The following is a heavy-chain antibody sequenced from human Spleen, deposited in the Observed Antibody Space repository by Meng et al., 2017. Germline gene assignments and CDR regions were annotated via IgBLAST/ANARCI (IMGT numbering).Heavy chain of an antibody. CDR2: INPKSGDT. CDR1: GYTFPDYW. CDR3: ARATTTTANWIDL. V-gene: IGHV1-2*06. Sequence: ASVKVSCKASGYTFPDYWLHWVRRAPGQGLEWMGRINPKSGDTHYAQRFQGRVTMTGDTSISTAYMELSRLTSDDTAMYYCARATTTTANWIDLWGQGTLVTVSS. J-gene: IGHJ5*02. D-gene: IGHD1-1*01.